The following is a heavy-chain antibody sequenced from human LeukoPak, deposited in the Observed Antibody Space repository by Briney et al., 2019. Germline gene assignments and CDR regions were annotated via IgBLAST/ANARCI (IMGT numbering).Heavy chain of an antibody. CDR3: AKPFKYDSSGSYFVADAFDI. D-gene: IGHD3-22*01. CDR2: ISSSGSTI. V-gene: IGHV3-48*03. J-gene: IGHJ3*02. CDR1: GFTFSSYE. Sequence: GGSLRLSCAASGFTFSSYEMNWVRQAPGKGLEWVSYISSSGSTIYYADSVKGRFTISRDNSKNTLYLQMNSLRAEDTAVYYCAKPFKYDSSGSYFVADAFDIWGQGTVVTVSS.